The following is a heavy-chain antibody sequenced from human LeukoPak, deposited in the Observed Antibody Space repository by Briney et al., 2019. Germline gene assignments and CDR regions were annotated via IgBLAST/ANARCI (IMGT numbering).Heavy chain of an antibody. D-gene: IGHD2-2*01. CDR2: LNPSSGST. CDR1: GYTFTTYY. Sequence: ASVKVSCKASGYTFTTYYMHWVRQAPGQGLEWMGILNPSSGSTSYAQRFQGRVTMTRDTSTSTFYMELRSLKSEDTAVYYCARRLTQYDCFDPWGQGILVTVSS. CDR3: ARRLTQYDCFDP. V-gene: IGHV1-46*01. J-gene: IGHJ5*02.